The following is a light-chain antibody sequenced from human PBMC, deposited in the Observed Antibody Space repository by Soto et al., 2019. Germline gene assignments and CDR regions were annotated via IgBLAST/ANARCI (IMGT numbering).Light chain of an antibody. CDR3: LSADSSGTYV. J-gene: IGLJ1*01. Sequence: SYELTQPPSVSVSPGQMASITCSGEALPKKYAYWYQQKPGQFPVLVLYKDSERPSGIPERFSGSSSGTRVTLTISGVQAEDEAEYYCLSADSSGTYVFGTGTKLTVL. V-gene: IGLV3-16*01. CDR2: KDS. CDR1: ALPKKY.